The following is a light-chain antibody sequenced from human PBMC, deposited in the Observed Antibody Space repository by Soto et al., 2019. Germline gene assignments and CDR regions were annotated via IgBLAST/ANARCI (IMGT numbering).Light chain of an antibody. CDR3: RHAVQTRT. Sequence: ILLTQSPLSLPVTPGEPASITCSSSKCLLHSNGYIYLDWYMKQPGQSPQRLIYLGSNRASGVPDRFSGSGAGTDFTLKISRVEAEDVVVYYCRHAVQTRTFGEGPKV. J-gene: IGKJ1*01. CDR1: KCLLHSNGYIY. V-gene: IGKV2-28*01. CDR2: LGS.